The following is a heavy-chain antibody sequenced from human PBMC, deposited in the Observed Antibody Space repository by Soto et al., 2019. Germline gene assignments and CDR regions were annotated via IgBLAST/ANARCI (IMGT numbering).Heavy chain of an antibody. CDR1: GYTFTSYY. Sequence: ASVKVSCKASGYTFTSYYMHWVRQAPGQGLEWMGIINPSGGSTSYAQKFQGRVTMTRDTSTSTVYMELSSLRSEDTAVYYCARMGWGRDIGKVRYYYYYGMDVWGQGTTVTVSS. CDR2: INPSGGST. CDR3: ARMGWGRDIGKVRYYYYYGMDV. D-gene: IGHD1-26*01. V-gene: IGHV1-46*03. J-gene: IGHJ6*02.